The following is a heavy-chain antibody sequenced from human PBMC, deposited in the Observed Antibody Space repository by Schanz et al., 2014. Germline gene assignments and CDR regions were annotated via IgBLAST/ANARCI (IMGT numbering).Heavy chain of an antibody. D-gene: IGHD3-22*01. CDR2: ISATSAKI. CDR1: GFTFSRNA. CDR3: AKSYDTSGYSGFDY. Sequence: EVQLVESGGGLVQPGGSLRLSCAASGFTFSRNAMNWVRQAPGKGLEWVSYISATSAKIDYADSVQGRFTISRDNSKNTLYLQMNSLRTEDTAVYFCAKSYDTSGYSGFDYWGQGTLVTVSS. V-gene: IGHV3-48*01. J-gene: IGHJ4*02.